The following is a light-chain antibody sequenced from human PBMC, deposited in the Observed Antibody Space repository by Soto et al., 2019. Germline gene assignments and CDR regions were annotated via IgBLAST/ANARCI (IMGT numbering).Light chain of an antibody. CDR2: GNR. CDR1: SSNLGAGYD. J-gene: IGLJ3*02. CDR3: QAYDYSLTASV. V-gene: IGLV1-40*01. Sequence: QSVLTQPPSVSGAPGQXVTISCTGNSSNLGAGYDVHWYQQLPGTAPRLVIYGNRNRPSGAPERFSGSKSGTSASLAITGLQAEXXXXXYCQAYDYSLTASVFGGGTKLTVL.